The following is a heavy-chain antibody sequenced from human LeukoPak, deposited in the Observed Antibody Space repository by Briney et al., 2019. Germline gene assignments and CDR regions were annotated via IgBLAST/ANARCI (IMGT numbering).Heavy chain of an antibody. J-gene: IGHJ4*02. CDR3: AKDLFHGLRTRFLDS. D-gene: IGHD3-10*01. V-gene: IGHV3-30*02. CDR2: IHYDGSIT. Sequence: GGSLRLSCAASGFTFRVYGMHCVRQAPGKGLEWVTFIHYDGSITYYADSVKGRFTISRDNSKNTLFLQMNSLRAQDTAVYYCAKDLFHGLRTRFLDSWGQGTLVTVSS. CDR1: GFTFRVYG.